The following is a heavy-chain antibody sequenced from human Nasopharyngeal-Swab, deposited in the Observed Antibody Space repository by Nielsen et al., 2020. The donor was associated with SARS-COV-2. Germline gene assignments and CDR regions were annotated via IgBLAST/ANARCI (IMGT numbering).Heavy chain of an antibody. V-gene: IGHV3-7*01. J-gene: IGHJ4*02. CDR2: IKKDGGEK. CDR3: VRDSGSYLGIDY. Sequence: GESLQISCAASGFTFSTFWMSWVRQAPGKGLEWVANIKKDGGEKNYVDSVKGRFTTSRDNAKNSLYLQMNSLRAEDTAVYYCVRDSGSYLGIDYWGQGTLVTVSS. CDR1: GFTFSTFW. D-gene: IGHD1-26*01.